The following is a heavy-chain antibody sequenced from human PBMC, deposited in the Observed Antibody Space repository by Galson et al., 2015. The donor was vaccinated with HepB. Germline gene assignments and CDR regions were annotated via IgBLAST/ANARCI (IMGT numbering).Heavy chain of an antibody. V-gene: IGHV3-7*01. CDR1: GFTFSGSA. J-gene: IGHJ6*02. Sequence: SLRLSCAASGFTFSGSAMHWVRQASGKGLEWVANIKQDGSEKYYVDSVKGRFTISRDNAKNSLYLQMNSLRAEDTAVYYCAREVGSSSWYAGYYYYYGMDVWGQGTTVTVSS. CDR3: AREVGSSSWYAGYYYYYGMDV. CDR2: IKQDGSEK. D-gene: IGHD6-13*01.